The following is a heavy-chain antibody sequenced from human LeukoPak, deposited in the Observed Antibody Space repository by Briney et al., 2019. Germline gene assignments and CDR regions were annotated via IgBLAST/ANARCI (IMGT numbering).Heavy chain of an antibody. Sequence: SETLSLTCAVYGGSFSGYYWSWIRQPPGKGLEWIGEINHSGSTNYNPSLKSRVTISVDTSKNQFSLKLSSVTAADTAVYYCARRGYCSSTSCYRVPRHSWFDPWGQGTLVTVSS. CDR1: GGSFSGYY. CDR2: INHSGST. V-gene: IGHV4-34*01. D-gene: IGHD2-2*02. CDR3: ARRGYCSSTSCYRVPRHSWFDP. J-gene: IGHJ5*02.